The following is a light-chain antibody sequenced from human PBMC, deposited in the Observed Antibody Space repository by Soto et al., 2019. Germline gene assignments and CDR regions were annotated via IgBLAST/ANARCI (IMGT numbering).Light chain of an antibody. CDR2: EAS. J-gene: IGKJ1*01. V-gene: IGKV1-5*01. Sequence: DIQMTQSPSTLSASVGDRVTITCRASQSISTWLAWYQQKLGKAPKLLIYEASGLTSGVPSRFSGSGSGTEFTLTINSLQPDDFATYYCQQYYGYYSRTFGQGTKVEIK. CDR1: QSISTW. CDR3: QQYYGYYSRT.